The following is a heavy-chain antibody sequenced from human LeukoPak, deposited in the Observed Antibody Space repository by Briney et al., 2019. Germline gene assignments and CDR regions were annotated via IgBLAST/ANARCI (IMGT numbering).Heavy chain of an antibody. J-gene: IGHJ4*02. CDR2: FDPEEAKM. CDR3: TTRSGDFWSGFVN. D-gene: IGHD3-3*01. Sequence: ASAKVSCKVSGNSLSELSIQWVRQAPGKGLECMGGFDPEEAKMVYAQNFQGRVTMTEDTSTQTAYMELSGLTSDDTAVYYCTTRSGDFWSGFVNWGQGSLVRVSS. CDR1: GNSLSELS. V-gene: IGHV1-24*01.